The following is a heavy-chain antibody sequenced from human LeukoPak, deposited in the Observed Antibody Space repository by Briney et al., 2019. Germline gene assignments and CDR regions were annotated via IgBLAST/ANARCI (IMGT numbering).Heavy chain of an antibody. J-gene: IGHJ3*02. CDR3: GRQGASYAFDI. CDR2: ISYDGSNK. V-gene: IGHV3-30*03. CDR1: GFTFSSYG. Sequence: PGRSLRLSCAASGFTFSSYGMHWVRQAPGKGLEWVAVISYDGSNKYYADSVKGRFTISRDNAKNTLYLQMNSLRAEDTAVYYCGRQGASYAFDIWGQGTTVTVSS. D-gene: IGHD1-26*01.